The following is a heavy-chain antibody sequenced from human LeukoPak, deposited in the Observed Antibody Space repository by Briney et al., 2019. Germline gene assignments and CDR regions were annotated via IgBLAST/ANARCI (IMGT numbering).Heavy chain of an antibody. CDR1: GFTFSDFW. D-gene: IGHD1-26*01. CDR3: ARDNWYSPYYYYYMDV. J-gene: IGHJ6*03. V-gene: IGHV3-7*01. Sequence: PGGSLRLSCAASGFTFSDFWMSWVRQAPGKGLEWVANIKQDGSEKYYVDSVKGRFTISRDNAKNSLYLQMNSLRAEDTAVYYCARDNWYSPYYYYYMDVWGKGTTVTVSS. CDR2: IKQDGSEK.